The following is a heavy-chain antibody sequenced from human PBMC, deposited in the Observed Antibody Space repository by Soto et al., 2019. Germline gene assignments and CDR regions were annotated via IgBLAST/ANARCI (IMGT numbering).Heavy chain of an antibody. V-gene: IGHV3-11*05. D-gene: IGHD3-10*01. Sequence: QVPLVESGGGLVKPGGSLRLSCAASGFTFSDYYMSWIRQAPGKGLEWVSYISSSSSYTNYADSVKGRFTISRDNAKNSLYLQMNSLRAEDTAVYYCARDHYGPGCFDPWGQGTLVTVSS. J-gene: IGHJ5*02. CDR1: GFTFSDYY. CDR2: ISSSSSYT. CDR3: ARDHYGPGCFDP.